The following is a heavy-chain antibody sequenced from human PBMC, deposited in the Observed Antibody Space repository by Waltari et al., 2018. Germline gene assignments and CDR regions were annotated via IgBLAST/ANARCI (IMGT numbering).Heavy chain of an antibody. CDR1: Y. D-gene: IGHD3-3*01. CDR3: ARRARAGSGVYYFDS. Sequence: YWGWIRQPPGKGLEWIGSINYIGNTYNNPSLKSRVTISVDTSKNQFSLKMNSVTATDTAVYYCARRARAGSGVYYFDSWGQGTLVTVSS. V-gene: IGHV4-39*01. CDR2: INYIGNT. J-gene: IGHJ4*02.